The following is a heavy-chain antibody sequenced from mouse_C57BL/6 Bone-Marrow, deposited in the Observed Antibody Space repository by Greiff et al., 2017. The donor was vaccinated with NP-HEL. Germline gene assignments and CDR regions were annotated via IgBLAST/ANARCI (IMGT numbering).Heavy chain of an antibody. CDR2: INSDGGST. D-gene: IGHD1-1*01. J-gene: IGHJ3*01. CDR3: ARHRIYGSRPWFAY. Sequence: EVKVVESGGGLVQPGESLKLSCESNEYEFPSHDMSWVRKTPEKRLELVAAINSDGGSTYYPDPMERRFIISRDNTNKTLYLQMSSLRSEDTALYYGARHRIYGSRPWFAYWGQGTLVTVSA. CDR1: EYEFPSHD. V-gene: IGHV5-2*01.